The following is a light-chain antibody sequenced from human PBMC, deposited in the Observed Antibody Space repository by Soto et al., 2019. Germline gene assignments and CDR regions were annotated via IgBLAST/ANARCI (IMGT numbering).Light chain of an antibody. CDR3: QSYDSSLSVRYV. CDR1: SSNIGAGYD. J-gene: IGLJ1*01. V-gene: IGLV1-40*01. Sequence: QSVLTQPPSVSGAPGQRVTISCTGSSSNIGAGYDVHWYQQLPGTAPKLLIYGNSNRPSGVPDRFSGSKSGTSASLAITGLXAEDEADYYCQSYDSSLSVRYVFGTGTKLTVL. CDR2: GNS.